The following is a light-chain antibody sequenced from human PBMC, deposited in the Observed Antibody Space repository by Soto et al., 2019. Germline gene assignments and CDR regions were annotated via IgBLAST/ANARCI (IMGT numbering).Light chain of an antibody. CDR2: KAS. CDR1: QDISNY. V-gene: IGKV1-5*03. CDR3: QHYNSYSEA. Sequence: DIQMTQSPSSLSASVGGRVTITCQASQDISNYLNWYQQKPGKAPKLLIYKASTLKSGVPSRFSGSGSGTEFTLTISSLQPDDFATYYCQHYNSYSEAFGQGTKVDI. J-gene: IGKJ1*01.